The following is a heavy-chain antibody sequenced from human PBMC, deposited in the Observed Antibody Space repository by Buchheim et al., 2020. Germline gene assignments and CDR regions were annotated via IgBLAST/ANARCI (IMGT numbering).Heavy chain of an antibody. CDR3: ARLRCSSSTCLYALDV. Sequence: QVQLVESGGGVVKPGGSLRLSCAASGFTFNDYYMTWIRQAPGMGLEWVSYISSSGRFTDYGDSVKGRFTISRDNARNSMYLQMNSLRADDTALYYCARLRCSSSTCLYALDVWGQGTT. V-gene: IGHV3-11*06. J-gene: IGHJ6*02. CDR2: ISSSGRFT. CDR1: GFTFNDYY. D-gene: IGHD2-2*01.